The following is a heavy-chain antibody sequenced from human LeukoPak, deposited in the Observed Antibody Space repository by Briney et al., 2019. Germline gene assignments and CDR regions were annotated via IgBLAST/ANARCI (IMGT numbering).Heavy chain of an antibody. CDR1: GFTFSSYA. D-gene: IGHD5-18*01. V-gene: IGHV3-23*01. CDR2: ISGSGGST. Sequence: PGGSLRPSCAASGFTFSSYAMSWVRQAPGKGLEWVSAISGSGGSTYYADSVKGRFTISRDNSKNTLYLQMNSLRAEDTAVYYCASLDKRYSYGWTRINLFDYWGQGTLVTVSS. J-gene: IGHJ4*02. CDR3: ASLDKRYSYGWTRINLFDY.